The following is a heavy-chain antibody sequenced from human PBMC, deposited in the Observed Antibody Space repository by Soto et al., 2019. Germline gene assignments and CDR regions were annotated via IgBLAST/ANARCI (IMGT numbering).Heavy chain of an antibody. CDR2: ILYDGNDK. J-gene: IGHJ4*02. CDR3: AKEEGGIQLWQRGYLDY. Sequence: QVQLVESGGGVVQPGRSLRLSCAASGFTFNTYGMHWVRQAPGKGLERVAVILYDGNDKYYADSVKGRFTISRDNSKNTLYLQMSSLRPEETAVYYCAKEEGGIQLWQRGYLDYWGQGTLVTVSS. CDR1: GFTFNTYG. D-gene: IGHD5-18*01. V-gene: IGHV3-30*18.